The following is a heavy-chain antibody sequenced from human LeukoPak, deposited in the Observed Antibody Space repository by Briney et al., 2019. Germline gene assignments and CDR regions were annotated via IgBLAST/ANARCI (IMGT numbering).Heavy chain of an antibody. CDR3: AKDLSSAITSALVLDV. Sequence: GRSLRLSCKVSGFTFEDYAMHWVRHTPGKGLEWVSGITWNRDNIGYGDSVKGRFTISRDNVKNVLYLQMNSLRPEDTALYYCAKDLSSAITSALVLDVWGQGTTVIVS. V-gene: IGHV3-9*01. CDR2: ITWNRDNI. D-gene: IGHD3-22*01. CDR1: GFTFEDYA. J-gene: IGHJ6*02.